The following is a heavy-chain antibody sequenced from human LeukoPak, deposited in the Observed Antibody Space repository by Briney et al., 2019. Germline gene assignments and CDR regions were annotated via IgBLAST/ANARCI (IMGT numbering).Heavy chain of an antibody. J-gene: IGHJ4*02. CDR1: GFTLSSYA. CDR3: AKGSYYDSSGSFYFDY. CDR2: ISGSGDNT. V-gene: IGHV3-23*01. D-gene: IGHD3-22*01. Sequence: GGSLRLSCAASGFTLSSYAMSWVRQAPGKGLEWVSGISGSGDNTYYADSVKGRFTISRDNSKNTLCVQVNSLGTEDTAAYYCAKGSYYDSSGSFYFDYWGQGTLVTVSS.